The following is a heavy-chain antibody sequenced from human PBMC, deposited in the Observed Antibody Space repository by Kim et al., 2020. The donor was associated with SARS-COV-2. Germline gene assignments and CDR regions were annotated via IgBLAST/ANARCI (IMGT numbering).Heavy chain of an antibody. D-gene: IGHD6-19*01. CDR3: AKDGPWAGHKRRAFDI. J-gene: IGHJ3*02. Sequence: GGSLRLSCAASGFTFSSYAMSWVRQAPGKGLEWVSAISGSGGSTYYADSVKGRFTISRDNSKNTLYLQMNSLRAEDTAVYYCAKDGPWAGHKRRAFDIWGQGTMVTVSS. CDR2: ISGSGGST. V-gene: IGHV3-23*01. CDR1: GFTFSSYA.